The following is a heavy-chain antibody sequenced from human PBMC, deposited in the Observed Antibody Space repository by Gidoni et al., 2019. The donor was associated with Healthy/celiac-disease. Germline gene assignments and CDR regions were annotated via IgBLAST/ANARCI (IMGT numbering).Heavy chain of an antibody. J-gene: IGHJ4*02. CDR2: ISGSGGST. CDR1: GFTFSSYA. Sequence: EVQLLESGGGLVQPGGSLSHSCAASGFTFSSYAMSWVRQAPGKGREWVSTISGSGGSTYYADSVKGRFTISRDNSKNTLYLQMNSLRAEDTAVYYCAKGKWLTAFDYWGQGTLVTVSS. V-gene: IGHV3-23*01. D-gene: IGHD3-22*01. CDR3: AKGKWLTAFDY.